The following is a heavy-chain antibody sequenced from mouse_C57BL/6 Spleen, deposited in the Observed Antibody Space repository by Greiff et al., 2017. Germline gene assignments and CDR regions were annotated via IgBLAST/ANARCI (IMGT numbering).Heavy chain of an antibody. Sequence: QVQLQQSGPELVKPGASVKISCKASGYAFSSSWMNWVKQRPGKGLEWVGRIYPGDGDTNYNGKFKGKATLTADKSSSTAYMQLSSLTSEDSAVYFCARRGYYYFDYWGQGTTLTVSS. CDR2: IYPGDGDT. CDR1: GYAFSSSW. D-gene: IGHD2-3*01. V-gene: IGHV1-82*01. J-gene: IGHJ2*01. CDR3: ARRGYYYFDY.